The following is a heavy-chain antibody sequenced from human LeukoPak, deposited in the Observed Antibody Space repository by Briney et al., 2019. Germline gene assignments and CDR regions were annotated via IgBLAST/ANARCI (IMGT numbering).Heavy chain of an antibody. J-gene: IGHJ4*02. Sequence: SQTLSLTCAVYGGSFSGYYWSWIRQPPGKGLEWIGEINHSGSTNYNPSLKSRVTISVDTSKNQFSLKLSSVTAADTAVYYCARHDYDSSGYGPYFDYWGQGTLVTVSS. CDR1: GGSFSGYY. CDR2: INHSGST. D-gene: IGHD3-22*01. V-gene: IGHV4-34*01. CDR3: ARHDYDSSGYGPYFDY.